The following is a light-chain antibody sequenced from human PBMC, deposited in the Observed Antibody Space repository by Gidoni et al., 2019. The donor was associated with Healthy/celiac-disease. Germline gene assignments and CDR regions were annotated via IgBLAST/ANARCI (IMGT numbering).Light chain of an antibody. CDR1: QSSSRY. V-gene: IGKV1-39*01. Sequence: DIQMSQSPSSLSASVGDRVTITCRASQSSSRYLNWYQQKPGKAPKLLIYAASSMQSGVPSRFSGSGSGTDFTLTISSLQPEDFATYYCQQSYNAPFTFXPXTKVXIK. CDR3: QQSYNAPFT. CDR2: AAS. J-gene: IGKJ3*01.